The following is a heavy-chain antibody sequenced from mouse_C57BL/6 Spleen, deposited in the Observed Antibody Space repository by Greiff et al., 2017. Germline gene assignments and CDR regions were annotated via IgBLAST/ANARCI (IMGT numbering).Heavy chain of an antibody. CDR3: ASLYPFDY. D-gene: IGHD2-1*01. V-gene: IGHV5-17*01. Sequence: EVQLQESGGGLVKPGGSLKLSCAASGFTFSDYGMHWVRQAPEKGLEWVAYISSGSSTIYYADTVKGRFTISRDNAKNTLFLQMTSLRSEDTAMYYCASLYPFDYWGQGTTHTVSS. J-gene: IGHJ2*01. CDR2: ISSGSSTI. CDR1: GFTFSDYG.